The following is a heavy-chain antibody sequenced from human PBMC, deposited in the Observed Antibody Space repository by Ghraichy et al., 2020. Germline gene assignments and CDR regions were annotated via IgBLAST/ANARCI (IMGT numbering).Heavy chain of an antibody. CDR3: AGRHIRSSWYNY. Sequence: SETLSLTCTVSGGSISSYYWSWIRQPAGKGLEWIGRIYTSGSTNYNPSLKSRVTMSVDTSKNQFSLKLSSVTAADTAVYYCAGRHIRSSWYNYWGQGTLVTVSS. CDR2: IYTSGST. CDR1: GGSISSYY. J-gene: IGHJ4*02. V-gene: IGHV4-4*07. D-gene: IGHD6-13*01.